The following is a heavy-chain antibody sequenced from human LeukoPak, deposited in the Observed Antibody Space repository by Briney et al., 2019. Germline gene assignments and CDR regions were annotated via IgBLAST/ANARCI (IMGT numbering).Heavy chain of an antibody. Sequence: ASVTVSCKVSGYTLTELSMHWVRQAPGKGLEWVGGFDPEDGETIYGQKFQGRVTMTEDTSTDTAYMELSSLRSEDTAVYYCATGLPRPVHAFDIWGQGTMVTVSS. D-gene: IGHD4-11*01. V-gene: IGHV1-24*01. J-gene: IGHJ3*02. CDR3: ATGLPRPVHAFDI. CDR1: GYTLTELS. CDR2: FDPEDGET.